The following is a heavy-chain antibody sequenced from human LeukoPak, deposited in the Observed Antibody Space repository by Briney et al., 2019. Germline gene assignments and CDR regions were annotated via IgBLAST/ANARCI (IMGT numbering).Heavy chain of an antibody. D-gene: IGHD3-3*01. V-gene: IGHV3-30*02. Sequence: GGSLRLSCAASGFTFSSYGMHWVRQAPGKGLEWVAFIRYDGSNKYHADSVKGRFTISRDNSKNTLYLQMNSLRAEDTAVYYCAKDMAGRYDFWSGYDYWGQGTLVTVSS. CDR1: GFTFSSYG. J-gene: IGHJ4*02. CDR2: IRYDGSNK. CDR3: AKDMAGRYDFWSGYDY.